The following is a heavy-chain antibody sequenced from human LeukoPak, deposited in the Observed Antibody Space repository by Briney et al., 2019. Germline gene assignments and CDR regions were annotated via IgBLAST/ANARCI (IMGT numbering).Heavy chain of an antibody. CDR3: APRGDIEHSYGFGKWFDH. D-gene: IGHD5-18*01. J-gene: IGHJ5*02. V-gene: IGHV4-34*01. Sequence: SETLSLTCAVYGGSLSGYYWSWIRQPPGKGLEWIGEINHSGSTNYNASLKSRVTISIDTSKKQFSLKLSSVTAADTAVYYCAPRGDIEHSYGFGKWFDHWGQGTLVTVSS. CDR1: GGSLSGYY. CDR2: INHSGST.